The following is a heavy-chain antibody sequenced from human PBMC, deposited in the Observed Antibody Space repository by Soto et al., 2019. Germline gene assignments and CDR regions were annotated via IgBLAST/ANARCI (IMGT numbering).Heavy chain of an antibody. V-gene: IGHV1-69*01. CDR1: RGTFGTYV. CDR2: IIPVFGTK. D-gene: IGHD1-1*01. J-gene: IGHJ4*02. Sequence: VKVSCKASRGTFGTYVITWVRQAPGQGLEWMGGIIPVFGTKTYAQKFQGRVTFTADASTSTASMDLSSLRSKDTAVYSCARGPPLGGNFDSWAQGTLVTVS. CDR3: ARGPPLGGNFDS.